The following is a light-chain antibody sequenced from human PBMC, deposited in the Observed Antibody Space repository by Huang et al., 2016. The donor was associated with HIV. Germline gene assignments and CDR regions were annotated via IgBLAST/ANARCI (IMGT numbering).Light chain of an antibody. Sequence: EVVMTQSPATLSVSPGERATPSCRASQSVSSNLAWYQQKPGQAPRLLIYGASTRATGIPARFSGGGSGTEFTLTISSLQSEDFAVYYCQQYSNWPPYTFGQGTKLEI. J-gene: IGKJ2*01. CDR1: QSVSSN. CDR3: QQYSNWPPYT. V-gene: IGKV3-15*01. CDR2: GAS.